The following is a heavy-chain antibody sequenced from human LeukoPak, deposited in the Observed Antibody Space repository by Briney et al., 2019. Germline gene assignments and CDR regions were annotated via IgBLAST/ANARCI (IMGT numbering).Heavy chain of an antibody. CDR1: GFTFSSYE. D-gene: IGHD3-10*01. V-gene: IGHV3-48*03. J-gene: IGHJ4*02. CDR2: ISSSGSTI. Sequence: PGGSLRLSCAASGFTFSSYEMNWVRQAPGKGLEWVSYISSSGSTIYYADSVKGRFTISRDNAKNTLYLQMNSLRAEDTAVYYCAKTINYYGSGSAIDYWGQGTLVTVSS. CDR3: AKTINYYGSGSAIDY.